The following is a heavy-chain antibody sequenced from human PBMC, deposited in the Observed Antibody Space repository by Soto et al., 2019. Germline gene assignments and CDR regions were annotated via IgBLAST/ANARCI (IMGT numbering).Heavy chain of an antibody. CDR1: GGTFSSYA. D-gene: IGHD5-12*01. CDR2: IIPIFGTA. CDR3: ARVVMRHSGYDLSPFDY. J-gene: IGHJ4*02. V-gene: IGHV1-69*01. Sequence: QVQLVQSGAEVKKPGSSVKVSCKASGGTFSSYAISWVRQAPGQGLEWMGGIIPIFGTANYAQKFQGRVTITADESMSTAYMELSSLRSEDTAVYYCARVVMRHSGYDLSPFDYWGQGTLVTVSS.